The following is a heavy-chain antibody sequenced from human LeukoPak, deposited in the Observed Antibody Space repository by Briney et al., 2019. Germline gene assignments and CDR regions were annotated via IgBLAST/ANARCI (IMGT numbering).Heavy chain of an antibody. CDR3: VRDFARPYCSGGSCYDY. CDR2: IKQDGSEK. J-gene: IGHJ4*02. D-gene: IGHD2-15*01. Sequence: GGSLRPSCAASGFTFDDYGMSWVRQAPGKGLEWVANIKQDGSEKYYVDSVKGRFTISRDNAKNSLYLQMNSLRAEDTAVYYCVRDFARPYCSGGSCYDYWGQGTLVTVSS. CDR1: GFTFDDYG. V-gene: IGHV3-7*01.